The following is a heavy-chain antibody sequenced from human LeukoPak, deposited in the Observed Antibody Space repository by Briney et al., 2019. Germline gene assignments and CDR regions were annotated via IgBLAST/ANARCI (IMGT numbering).Heavy chain of an antibody. V-gene: IGHV2-5*02. CDR1: GFPLSPSGVG. J-gene: IGHJ3*02. CDR2: IYWDDEK. D-gene: IGHD1-1*01. Sequence: SGPTQVKPTQTLTLTCTFSGFPLSPSGVGVGWIRQPPGKSLEWLALIYWDDEKRYSPSLKIWLAITKNTSKNQVVLTMTNMDPVDTGTYYCAHSKTTRAYAFDIWGQGTRVTVSS. CDR3: AHSKTTRAYAFDI.